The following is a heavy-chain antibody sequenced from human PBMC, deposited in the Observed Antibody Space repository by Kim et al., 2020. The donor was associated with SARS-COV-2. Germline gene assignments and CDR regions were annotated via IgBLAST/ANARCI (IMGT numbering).Heavy chain of an antibody. V-gene: IGHV3-7*01. CDR3: ARASMVVTKFFDF. D-gene: IGHD2-21*02. CDR2: IKQDGSEI. CDR1: GFTFSSYW. J-gene: IGHJ2*01. Sequence: GGSLRLSCAASGFTFSSYWMSWIRQAPGKGLEWVANIKQDGSEIFYVDSVRGRFTISRDNAKNSLYLQMNSLRAEDTAFYYCARASMVVTKFFDFWGRGTLVTVSS.